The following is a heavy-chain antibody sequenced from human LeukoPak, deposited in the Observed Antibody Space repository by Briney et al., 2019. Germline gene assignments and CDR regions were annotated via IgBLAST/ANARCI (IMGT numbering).Heavy chain of an antibody. Sequence: ASVKVSCKASGYTFSGCYMHWVRQAPGEGLEWMGWINTNSGATHYAQKFQGRVTMTRATSISTAYMELNRLTSDDTAVYYCASGSSLDGSSGWPTHYYWGQGTLVTVSS. J-gene: IGHJ4*02. CDR2: INTNSGAT. D-gene: IGHD6-19*01. CDR1: GYTFSGCY. CDR3: ASGSSLDGSSGWPTHYY. V-gene: IGHV1-2*02.